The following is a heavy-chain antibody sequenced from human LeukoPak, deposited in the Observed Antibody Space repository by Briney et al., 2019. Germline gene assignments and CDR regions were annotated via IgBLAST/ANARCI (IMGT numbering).Heavy chain of an antibody. J-gene: IGHJ1*01. D-gene: IGHD3-3*01. CDR3: ITEDSRVRFLEWLLPRAEYFQH. V-gene: IGHV3-15*01. CDR1: GFTFSNAW. Sequence: PGGSLRLSCAASGFTFSNAWMTWVRQAPGKGLEWVGRIKSKTDGGTTDYAAPVKGRFTISRDDSKNTLYLQMNSLKTEDTAVYYCITEDSRVRFLEWLLPRAEYFQHWGQGTLVTVSS. CDR2: IKSKTDGGTT.